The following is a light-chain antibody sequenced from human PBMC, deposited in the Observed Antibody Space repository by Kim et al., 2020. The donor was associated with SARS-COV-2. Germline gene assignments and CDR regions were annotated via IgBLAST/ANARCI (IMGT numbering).Light chain of an antibody. V-gene: IGLV3-1*01. Sequence: VTPGQTASITCSGDKLGDKYACWYQQKPGQSPVVVIHQDSKRPSGIPERFSGSNSGNTATLTISGTQAMDEADYYCQAWDSSTVVFGGGTQLTVL. J-gene: IGLJ2*01. CDR3: QAWDSSTVV. CDR1: KLGDKY. CDR2: QDS.